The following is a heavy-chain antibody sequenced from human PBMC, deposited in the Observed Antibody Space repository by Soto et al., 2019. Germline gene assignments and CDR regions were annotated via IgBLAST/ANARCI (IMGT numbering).Heavy chain of an antibody. CDR3: AREDYAGASPRFDY. CDR1: GFIFSSYT. Sequence: GGSLRLSCAASGFIFSSYTMTWVRQAPGKGLEWVSSISSSSSNIEYADSVKGRFSVSRDNANNSLFLQINSLRAEDTAVYYCAREDYAGASPRFDYWGLGALVTVSS. J-gene: IGHJ4*02. CDR2: ISSSSSNI. V-gene: IGHV3-21*01. D-gene: IGHD4-17*01.